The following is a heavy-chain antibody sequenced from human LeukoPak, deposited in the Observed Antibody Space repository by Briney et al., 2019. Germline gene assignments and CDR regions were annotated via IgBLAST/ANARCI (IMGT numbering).Heavy chain of an antibody. V-gene: IGHV1-69*13. CDR2: IIPIFGTA. CDR1: GGTFSSYA. Sequence: GASVKVSCKASGGTFSSYAISWVRQAPGQGLEWMGGIIPIFGTANYAQKFQGRVTITADESTSTAYMELSSLRSEDTAVYYCARKRLGTMVRGNGPWFDPWGQGTLVTVSS. J-gene: IGHJ5*02. CDR3: ARKRLGTMVRGNGPWFDP. D-gene: IGHD3-10*01.